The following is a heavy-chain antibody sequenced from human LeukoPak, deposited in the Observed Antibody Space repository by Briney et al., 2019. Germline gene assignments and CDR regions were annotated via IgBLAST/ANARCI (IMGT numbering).Heavy chain of an antibody. CDR2: IVVGSGNT. Sequence: ASVKVSCKASGFAFTSSAVQWVRQARGQRLEWIGWIVVGSGNTNYAQKFQERVTITRDMSTSTAYMELSSLRAEDTAVYYCARSDCSSSSCYFLSYYAMDVWGRGTAVTVSS. V-gene: IGHV1-58*01. CDR3: ARSDCSSSSCYFLSYYAMDV. J-gene: IGHJ6*02. D-gene: IGHD2-2*01. CDR1: GFAFTSSA.